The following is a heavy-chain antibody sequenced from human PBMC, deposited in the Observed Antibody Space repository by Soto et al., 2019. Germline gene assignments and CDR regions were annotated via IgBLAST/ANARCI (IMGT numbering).Heavy chain of an antibody. CDR2: IFFIGST. CDR3: AREVGGDTAMVTYGSKFRWFDP. D-gene: IGHD5-18*01. CDR1: GGSISSSNW. Sequence: SETLSLTCAVSGGSISSSNWWSWVRQPPGKGLEWIGEIFFIGSTNYNPSLKILFTISVDNSKTQFSLKLSSVTAADTAVYYCAREVGGDTAMVTYGSKFRWFDPWGQGTLVTVSS. V-gene: IGHV4-4*02. J-gene: IGHJ5*02.